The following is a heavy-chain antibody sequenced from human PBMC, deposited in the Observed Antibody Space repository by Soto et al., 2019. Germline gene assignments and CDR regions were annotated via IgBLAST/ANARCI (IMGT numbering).Heavy chain of an antibody. CDR2: IIPILGIA. CDR3: ARAGVRGVIIMDYYGMDV. Sequence: QVQLVQSGAEVKKPGSSVKVSCKASGGTFSSYTISWVRQAPGQGLEWMGRIIPILGIANYAQKFQGRVTITADKSTSTAYMELSSLRSEDTAVYYCARAGVRGVIIMDYYGMDVWGQGTTVTVSS. V-gene: IGHV1-69*02. CDR1: GGTFSSYT. D-gene: IGHD3-10*01. J-gene: IGHJ6*02.